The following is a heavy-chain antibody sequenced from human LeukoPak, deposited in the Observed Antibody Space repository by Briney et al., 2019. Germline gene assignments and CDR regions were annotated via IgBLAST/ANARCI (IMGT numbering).Heavy chain of an antibody. D-gene: IGHD5-24*01. CDR3: ARAQSRTHWDGFDI. V-gene: IGHV1-2*02. CDR1: GYTFTDHF. Sequence: AASVKVSCKVSGYTFTDHFIQWVRQAPGQGLEWMGWINPRTDATNYAQKFQGRVTMTRDTSISTAYMELSSLRSDDTAVYYCARAQSRTHWDGFDIWGQGTMVTVPS. J-gene: IGHJ3*02. CDR2: INPRTDAT.